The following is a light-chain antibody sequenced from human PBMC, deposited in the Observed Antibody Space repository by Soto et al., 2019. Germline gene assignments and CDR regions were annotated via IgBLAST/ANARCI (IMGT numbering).Light chain of an antibody. Sequence: EIVMTQSPATLSASPGGRATLSCRASQNIGNKLAWYQHKPGQAPRVLIYDTSTRAAGIPARFSGSGSETNFTLTIITLQSEDFAVYYCQQYNTWRSITFGQGTRLESK. V-gene: IGKV3-15*01. CDR2: DTS. J-gene: IGKJ5*01. CDR3: QQYNTWRSIT. CDR1: QNIGNK.